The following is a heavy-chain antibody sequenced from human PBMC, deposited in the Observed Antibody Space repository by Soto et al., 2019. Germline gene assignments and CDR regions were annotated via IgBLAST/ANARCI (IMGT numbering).Heavy chain of an antibody. CDR1: GGSISSSSYY. CDR3: ARKRDIVAPGGSIDY. Sequence: QLQLQESGPGLVKPSETLSLTCTVSGGSISSSSYYWGWIRQPPGKGLEWIGSIYYSGSTYYNPSLKSRVTISVDTSKNQFSLKLSSVTAADMAVYYCARKRDIVAPGGSIDYWGQGTLVTVSS. CDR2: IYYSGST. V-gene: IGHV4-39*01. J-gene: IGHJ4*02. D-gene: IGHD5-12*01.